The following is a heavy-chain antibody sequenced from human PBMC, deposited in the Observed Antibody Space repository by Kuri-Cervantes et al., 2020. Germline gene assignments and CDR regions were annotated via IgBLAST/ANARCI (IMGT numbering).Heavy chain of an antibody. V-gene: IGHV4-39*07. D-gene: IGHD3-3*01. CDR1: GGSISSSSYY. CDR2: IYYSGST. CDR3: ARDWSPVINDFWSGKKVYGMDV. J-gene: IGHJ6*02. Sequence: SETLSLTCTVSGGSISSSSYYWGWIRQPPGKGLEWIGSIYYSGSTYYNPSLKSRVTISVDTSKNQFSLKLSSVTAEDTAVYYCARDWSPVINDFWSGKKVYGMDVWGQGTTVTVSS.